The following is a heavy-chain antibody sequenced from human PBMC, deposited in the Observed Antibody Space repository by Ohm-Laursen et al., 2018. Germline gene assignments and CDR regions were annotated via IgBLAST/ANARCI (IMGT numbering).Heavy chain of an antibody. D-gene: IGHD6-19*01. CDR1: GLTFSTYD. CDR3: ERGMRSSPNY. J-gene: IGHJ4*02. V-gene: IGHV3-23*01. CDR2: INHGDGGT. Sequence: GSLRLSCAASGLTFSTYDMSWVRQAPGKGPEWVSGINHGDGGTYYADSVRGRFTISKDTSENTVYLQMNSLTAEDTAIYYCERGMRSSPNYWGQGTLVTVSS.